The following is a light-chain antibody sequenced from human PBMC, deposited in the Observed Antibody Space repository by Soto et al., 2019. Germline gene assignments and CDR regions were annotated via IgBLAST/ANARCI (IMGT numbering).Light chain of an antibody. CDR2: GAS. CDR3: QQYHIWPPWT. J-gene: IGKJ1*01. V-gene: IGKV3-15*01. Sequence: EIVMTQSPDTLSLSPGEGATLSCRVSQSIRSNLAWYQQGPGQAPRLLMYGASTRADGIPARFTGSGSGTEFTLTISSLQSEDFAVYYCQQYHIWPPWTSGQGTKVDI. CDR1: QSIRSN.